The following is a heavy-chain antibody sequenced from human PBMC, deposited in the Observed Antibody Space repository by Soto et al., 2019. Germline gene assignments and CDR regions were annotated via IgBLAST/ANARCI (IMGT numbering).Heavy chain of an antibody. Sequence: EVQLVESGGGLVKPGGSLRLSCAASGFTFSSYSMNWVSQAPGKGLEWVSSISTSSTYIYYADSLKGRFTISRDNAKNLLYLQMNSLKAEDTAVYFCARGYGDYGGDFYYGMAVWGQGTTVTVSS. J-gene: IGHJ6*02. CDR2: ISTSSTYI. CDR1: GFTFSSYS. D-gene: IGHD4-17*01. V-gene: IGHV3-21*01. CDR3: ARGYGDYGGDFYYGMAV.